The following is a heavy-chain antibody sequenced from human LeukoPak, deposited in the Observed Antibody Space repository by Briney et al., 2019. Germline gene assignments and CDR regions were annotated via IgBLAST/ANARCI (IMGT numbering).Heavy chain of an antibody. V-gene: IGHV3-7*01. J-gene: IGHJ4*02. CDR2: IKQDGSEK. CDR1: GFTISSYW. D-gene: IGHD3-22*01. Sequence: PGGSLRLSCAASGFTISSYWMSWFRQAPGKGLEWVANIKQDGSEKYYVDSVKGRFTISRDNAKNSLYLQMNSLRAEDTAVYYCAGSGYRQYYWGQGTLVTVSS. CDR3: AGSGYRQYY.